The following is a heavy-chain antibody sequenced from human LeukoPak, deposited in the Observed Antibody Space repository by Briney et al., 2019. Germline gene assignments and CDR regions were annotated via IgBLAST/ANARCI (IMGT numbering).Heavy chain of an antibody. CDR3: AREGFGVPFDY. J-gene: IGHJ4*02. V-gene: IGHV1-18*01. CDR2: ISAYNGNT. Sequence: ASVKVSCKASGYTFTNYAINWVRQAPGQGLEWMGWISAYNGNTNYAQKLQGRVTMTTDTSTSTAYMELRSLRSDDTAVYYCAREGFGVPFDYWGQGTLVTVSS. CDR1: GYTFTNYA. D-gene: IGHD3-10*01.